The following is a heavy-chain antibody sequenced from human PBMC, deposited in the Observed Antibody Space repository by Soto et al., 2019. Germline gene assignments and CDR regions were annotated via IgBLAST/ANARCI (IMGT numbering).Heavy chain of an antibody. D-gene: IGHD2-21*01. Sequence: SETLSLTCSVSRAFINSGGFYYSWIRQPPGKGLEWLGYIFHSGSTLYTPSLRGRLTLSADTSRNQLPLYLTSVTAADTAVYYCVRGGIAGHWFDPWGQGILVTVPQ. V-gene: IGHV4-31*03. J-gene: IGHJ5*02. CDR3: VRGGIAGHWFDP. CDR1: RAFINSGGFY. CDR2: IFHSGST.